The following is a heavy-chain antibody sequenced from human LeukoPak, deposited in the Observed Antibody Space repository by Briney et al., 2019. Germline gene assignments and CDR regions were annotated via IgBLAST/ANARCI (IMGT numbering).Heavy chain of an antibody. Sequence: SSQTLSLTCTVSGGSISSGSYYWSWIRQPAGKGLEWIGRIYTSGSTNYNPSLKSRVTISVDTSKNQFSLKLSSVTAADTAVYYCASGRRQLVRVDAFDIWGQGTMVTVSS. V-gene: IGHV4-61*02. J-gene: IGHJ3*02. CDR3: ASGRRQLVRVDAFDI. CDR1: GGSISSGSYY. CDR2: IYTSGST. D-gene: IGHD6-13*01.